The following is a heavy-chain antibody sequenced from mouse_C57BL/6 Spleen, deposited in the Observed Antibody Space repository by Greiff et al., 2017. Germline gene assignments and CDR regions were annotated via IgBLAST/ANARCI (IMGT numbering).Heavy chain of an antibody. D-gene: IGHD2-1*01. CDR3: ARGIYYGNFWYFDV. J-gene: IGHJ1*03. CDR1: GYTFTSYW. Sequence: QVQLQQSGAELVKPGASVKLSCKASGYTFTSYWMQWVKQRPGQGLEWIGEIDPSDSYTNYNQKFKGKATLTVDTSSSTAYMQLSSLTSEDSAVYYCARGIYYGNFWYFDVWGTGTTVTVSS. CDR2: IDPSDSYT. V-gene: IGHV1-50*01.